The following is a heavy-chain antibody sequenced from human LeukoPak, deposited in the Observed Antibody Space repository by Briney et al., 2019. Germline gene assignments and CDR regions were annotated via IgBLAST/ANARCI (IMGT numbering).Heavy chain of an antibody. J-gene: IGHJ4*02. V-gene: IGHV4-59*01. Sequence: SETLSLSCIVAGGSISSYYWSWMRQPPGKELVWMMYIYYGGSTNYNHSLRRRVTISVDTSKNQFSLKLSSVTAADTAVYCCAVSRFSRDPFDNWGPGAQVPVSS. CDR1: GGSISSYY. D-gene: IGHD3-3*01. CDR3: AVSRFSRDPFDN. CDR2: IYYGGST.